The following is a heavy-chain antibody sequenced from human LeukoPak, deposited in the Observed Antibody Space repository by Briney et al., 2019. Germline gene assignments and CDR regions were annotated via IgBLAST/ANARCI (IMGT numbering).Heavy chain of an antibody. CDR1: GGSISSYY. J-gene: IGHJ5*02. Sequence: PSETLSLTCTVSGGSISSYYWSWIRQPPGKGLEWIGYIYYSGSTNYNPSLKSRVTISVDTSKNQFSLKLSSVTAADTAVYYCARHLRTHYDFWSGYSSYNWFDPWSQGTLVTVSS. D-gene: IGHD3-3*01. CDR3: ARHLRTHYDFWSGYSSYNWFDP. V-gene: IGHV4-59*08. CDR2: IYYSGST.